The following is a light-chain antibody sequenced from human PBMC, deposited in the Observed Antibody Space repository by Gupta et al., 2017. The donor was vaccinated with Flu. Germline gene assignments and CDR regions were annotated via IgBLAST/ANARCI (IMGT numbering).Light chain of an antibody. CDR1: QGISSW. CDR3: HRSNTFPLT. CDR2: AAT. Sequence: PSSVPASVGDRVSITCRASQGISSWVARYQPKPGKTPKLLIYAATSSLSAVPSRFSGCGSGTAFTLTILSLQPEDFATYYCHRSNTFPLTFGGGTKLETK. V-gene: IGKV1-12*01. J-gene: IGKJ4*01.